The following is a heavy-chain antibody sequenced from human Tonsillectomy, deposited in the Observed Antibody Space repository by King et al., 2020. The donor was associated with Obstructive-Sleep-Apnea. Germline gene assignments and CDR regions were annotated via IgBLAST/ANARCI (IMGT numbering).Heavy chain of an antibody. J-gene: IGHJ3*02. Sequence: QLQESGPGLVKPSETLSLTCTVSGCSLSSSSYYWGWIRQPPGKGLAWIESIYYTGRTYYNPSLKGRVTISVDTSKNQFSLKLSAVTAADTAVYYCASVRYSYGYLSAFDIWGQGTMVTVSS. CDR3: ASVRYSYGYLSAFDI. V-gene: IGHV4-39*07. D-gene: IGHD5-18*01. CDR1: GCSLSSSSYY. CDR2: IYYTGRT.